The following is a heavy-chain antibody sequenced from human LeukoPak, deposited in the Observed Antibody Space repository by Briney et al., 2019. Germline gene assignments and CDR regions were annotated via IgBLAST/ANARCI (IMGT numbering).Heavy chain of an antibody. CDR1: GFPFSNYV. CDR3: AKDAGFRVRGVISDY. V-gene: IGHV3-23*01. Sequence: GGALRLSCASSGFPFSNYVMSWVRQAPGLGLEWVSAISGSSSSTYYADSVKGRFTISRDNSKNTLDVELDSWRAGDTAVCYCAKDAGFRVRGVISDYWGQGTMVTVSP. D-gene: IGHD3-10*01. J-gene: IGHJ4*02. CDR2: ISGSSSST.